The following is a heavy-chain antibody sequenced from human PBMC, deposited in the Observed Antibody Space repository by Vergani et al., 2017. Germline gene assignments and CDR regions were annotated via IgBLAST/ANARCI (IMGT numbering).Heavy chain of an antibody. CDR2: IIPIFGTA. CDR1: GYTFTSYY. Sequence: QVQLVQSGAEVKKPGASVKVSCKASGYTFTSYYMHWVRQAPGQGLEWMGGIIPIFGTANYAQKFQGRVTITADESTSTAYMELSSLRSEDTAVYYCATTRGSWYNWFDPWGQGTLVTVSS. V-gene: IGHV1-69*01. CDR3: ATTRGSWYNWFDP. D-gene: IGHD6-13*01. J-gene: IGHJ5*02.